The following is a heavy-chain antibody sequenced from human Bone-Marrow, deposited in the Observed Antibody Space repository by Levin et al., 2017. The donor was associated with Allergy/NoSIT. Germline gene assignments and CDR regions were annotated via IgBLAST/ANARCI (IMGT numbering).Heavy chain of an antibody. CDR1: GGSISSGGFY. J-gene: IGHJ5*02. CDR3: ARQYSYGENWFDP. V-gene: IGHV4-31*03. CDR2: IYYSGGT. Sequence: SSETLSLTCTVSGGSISSGGFYWSWIRQHPGKGLEWIGYIYYSGGTYYNPSLKSRVTISIDTSKNQFSLKLISVTAADTAVYYCARQYSYGENWFDPWGQGTLVTVSS. D-gene: IGHD5-18*01.